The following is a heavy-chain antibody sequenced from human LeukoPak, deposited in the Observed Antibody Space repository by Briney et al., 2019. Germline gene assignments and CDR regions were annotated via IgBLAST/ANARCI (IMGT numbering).Heavy chain of an antibody. CDR3: ARESHKGSYSAFDI. Sequence: AGSLSLSCVASAFTFSSYGMHWVRQAPGKGLEWVAVIWYDGSNKYYADSVKGRFTISRDNSKNTLYLQMNSLRAEDTAVYYCARESHKGSYSAFDIWGQGTMVTVSS. D-gene: IGHD1-26*01. V-gene: IGHV3-33*01. J-gene: IGHJ3*02. CDR1: AFTFSSYG. CDR2: IWYDGSNK.